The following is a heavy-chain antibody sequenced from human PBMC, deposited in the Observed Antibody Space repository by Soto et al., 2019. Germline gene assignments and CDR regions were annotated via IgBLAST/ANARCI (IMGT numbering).Heavy chain of an antibody. CDR1: GFTFSSYA. J-gene: IGHJ6*02. CDR2: ISGSGGST. CDR3: AAGTGTYYYYGMDV. D-gene: IGHD6-13*01. V-gene: IGHV3-23*01. Sequence: PGGSLSLSCAASGFTFSSYAMSWVRQAPGKGLEWVSAISGSGGSTYYADSVKGRFTISRDNSKNTLYLQMNSLRAEDTAVYFSAAGTGTYYYYGMDVWGQGTTVTVSS.